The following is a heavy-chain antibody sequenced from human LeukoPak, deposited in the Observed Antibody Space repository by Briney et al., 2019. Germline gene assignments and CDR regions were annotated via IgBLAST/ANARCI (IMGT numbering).Heavy chain of an antibody. CDR1: GYTFTVFH. J-gene: IGHJ3*02. CDR2: INPNSGGT. Sequence: AASVKVSCKASGYTFTVFHMHWVRQAPGQRPEWMGWINPNSGGTNYAQKFQGRVTMTRDMSITTAYMEVSRLRFDDTAVYYCARDQVAGSWSSDVFDIWGQGTMVTVSS. CDR3: ARDQVAGSWSSDVFDI. V-gene: IGHV1-2*02. D-gene: IGHD6-13*01.